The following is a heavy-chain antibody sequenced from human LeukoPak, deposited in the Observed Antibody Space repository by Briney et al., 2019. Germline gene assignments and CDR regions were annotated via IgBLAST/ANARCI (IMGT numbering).Heavy chain of an antibody. CDR1: GYTFTSYY. CDR3: ARDGYSNYYYYCMDV. Sequence: ASVKVSCKASGYTFTSYYMHWVRQAPGQGLEWMGIINPSGGSTSYAQKFQGRVTMTRDMSTSTVYMELSSLRSEDTAVYYCARDGYSNYYYYCMDVWGKGTTVTVSS. V-gene: IGHV1-46*01. J-gene: IGHJ6*03. D-gene: IGHD4-11*01. CDR2: INPSGGST.